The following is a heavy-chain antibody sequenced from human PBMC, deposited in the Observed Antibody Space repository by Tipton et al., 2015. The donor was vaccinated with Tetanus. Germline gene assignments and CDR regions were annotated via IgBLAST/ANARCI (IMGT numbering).Heavy chain of an antibody. J-gene: IGHJ5*02. Sequence: TLSLTCAVYGGSFSGYYWSWIRQPPGKGLEWIGEINHSGSTNYNPSPKSRVTISVDTSKNQFSLKLSSVTAADTAVYYCATYDYDFWSGSLNWYGPWCQGTLVTVSS. CDR3: ATYDYDFWSGSLNWYGP. CDR1: GGSFSGYY. CDR2: INHSGST. V-gene: IGHV4-34*01. D-gene: IGHD3-3*01.